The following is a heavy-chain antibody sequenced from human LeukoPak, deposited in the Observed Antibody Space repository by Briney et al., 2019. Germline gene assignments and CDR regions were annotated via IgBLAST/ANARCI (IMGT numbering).Heavy chain of an antibody. CDR2: ISYDGSNK. J-gene: IGHJ4*02. V-gene: IGHV3-30-3*01. D-gene: IGHD6-19*01. CDR3: ARDIGRAVAGWRRY. CDR1: GFTFSSYA. Sequence: GRSLRLSCAASGFTFSSYAMHWVRQAPGKGLEWVAVISYDGSNKYYADSVKGRFTISRDNSKNTLYLQMHSLRAEDTAVYYCARDIGRAVAGWRRYWGQGTLVTVSS.